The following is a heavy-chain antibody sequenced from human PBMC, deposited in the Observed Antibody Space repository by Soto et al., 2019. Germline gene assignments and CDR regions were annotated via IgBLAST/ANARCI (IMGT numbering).Heavy chain of an antibody. CDR2: IYSDGST. Sequence: EVQVVESGGGLIQPGGSLRLSCAASGFSARSNYMSWVRLAPGKGLEWVSVIYSDGSTYYADSVKGRLIISRDNSKNTVYLQMNSLGAADTAVYYCARDMRRSSDGYNTIHAFDIWGQGTMVTVSS. J-gene: IGHJ3*02. CDR1: GFSARSNY. V-gene: IGHV3-53*01. D-gene: IGHD2-2*01. CDR3: ARDMRRSSDGYNTIHAFDI.